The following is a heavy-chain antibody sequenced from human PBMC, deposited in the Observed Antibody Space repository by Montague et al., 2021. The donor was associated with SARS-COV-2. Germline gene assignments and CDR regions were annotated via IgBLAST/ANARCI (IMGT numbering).Heavy chain of an antibody. CDR2: MNDGGST. D-gene: IGHD2-2*01. Sequence: SETLSLTCAFYGGSFSNHYWSWIRQPPGKGLEWIAEMNDGGSTNXNPSLKSRVIIALDTSKNKFSLKLKSVTAADTAVYYCAGGLKYADSNWFDPWGQGALVTVSS. CDR3: AGGLKYADSNWFDP. CDR1: GGSFSNHY. J-gene: IGHJ5*02. V-gene: IGHV4-34*01.